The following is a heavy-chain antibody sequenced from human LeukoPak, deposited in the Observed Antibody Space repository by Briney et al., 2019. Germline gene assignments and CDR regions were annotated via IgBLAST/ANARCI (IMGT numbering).Heavy chain of an antibody. Sequence: GASVKVSCKASGYTFTGYYMHWVRQAPGQGLEWMGWINPNSGGTNYAQKFQGRVTMTRDTSISTAYMELSRLRSDDTAVYYCARSYPLGGIVVIPLEDWGQGTLVTVSS. CDR3: ARSYPLGGIVVIPLED. D-gene: IGHD3-22*01. J-gene: IGHJ4*02. CDR1: GYTFTGYY. V-gene: IGHV1-2*02. CDR2: INPNSGGT.